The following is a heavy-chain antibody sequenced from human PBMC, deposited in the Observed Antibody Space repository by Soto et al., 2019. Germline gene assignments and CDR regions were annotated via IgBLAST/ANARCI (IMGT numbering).Heavy chain of an antibody. J-gene: IGHJ4*02. D-gene: IGHD1-1*01. V-gene: IGHV4-59*08. CDR1: GGSISGYY. CDR3: ARHSNEYRKSLDY. Sequence: QLQLQESGPGLVKPSETLSLTCTVSGGSISGYYWSWIRQPPGKGLEWIAYIHYSGSSNSNPSLKSRVTISVDTSGNQFSLKLNSVTAADTAVYYCARHSNEYRKSLDYWGQGTLVTVSS. CDR2: IHYSGSS.